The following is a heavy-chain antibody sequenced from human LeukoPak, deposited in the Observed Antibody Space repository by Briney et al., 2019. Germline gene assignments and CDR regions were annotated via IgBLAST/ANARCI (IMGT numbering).Heavy chain of an antibody. V-gene: IGHV3-9*01. CDR2: ISWNSGSI. Sequence: PGGSLRLSCAASGFTFDDYAMHWARQAPGKGLEWVSGISWNSGSIGYADSVKGRFTISRDNAKNSLYLQMNSLRAEDTALYYCAKDIAPFYDSSGPTPFDYWGQGTLVTVSS. D-gene: IGHD3-22*01. CDR3: AKDIAPFYDSSGPTPFDY. J-gene: IGHJ4*02. CDR1: GFTFDDYA.